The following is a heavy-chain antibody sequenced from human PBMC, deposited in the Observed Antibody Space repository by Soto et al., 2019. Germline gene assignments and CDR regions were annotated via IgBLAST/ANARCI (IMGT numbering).Heavy chain of an antibody. V-gene: IGHV3-23*01. CDR3: AKDPGYYDSSGSDY. D-gene: IGHD3-22*01. CDR1: GFTFSSYA. Sequence: GGSLRLSCAASGFTFSSYAMSWVRQAPGKGLEWVSAISGSGGSTYYADSVKGRFTISRDNSKNTLYLQMNSLRAEDTAVYYCAKDPGYYDSSGSDYWGQGTLVTVSS. J-gene: IGHJ4*02. CDR2: ISGSGGST.